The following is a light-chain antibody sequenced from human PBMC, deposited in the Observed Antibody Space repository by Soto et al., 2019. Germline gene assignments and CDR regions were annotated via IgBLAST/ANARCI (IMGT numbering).Light chain of an antibody. CDR2: VAS. Sequence: EIVLTQSPGTLSLSPGERATLSCRASQSVSSSYLAWYQQKPGQAPRLLIYVASSRATGIPDMFSGSGSGTDFTLTISRLEPEDSAVYYCQQYGSSPITFGQGTRLEIK. V-gene: IGKV3-20*01. CDR1: QSVSSSY. J-gene: IGKJ5*01. CDR3: QQYGSSPIT.